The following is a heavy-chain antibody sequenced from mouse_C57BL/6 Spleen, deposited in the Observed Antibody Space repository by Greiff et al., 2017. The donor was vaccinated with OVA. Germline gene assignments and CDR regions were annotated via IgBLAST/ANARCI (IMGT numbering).Heavy chain of an antibody. CDR1: GYSITSGYY. CDR3: ARDDGSSSFDY. D-gene: IGHD1-1*01. J-gene: IGHJ2*01. Sequence: ESGPGLVKPSQSLSLTCSVTGYSITSGYYWNWIRQFPGNKLEWMGYISYDGSKNYNPSLKNRISITRDTSKNQFFLKLNSVTTEDTATYYCARDDGSSSFDYWGQGTTLTVSS. V-gene: IGHV3-6*01. CDR2: ISYDGSK.